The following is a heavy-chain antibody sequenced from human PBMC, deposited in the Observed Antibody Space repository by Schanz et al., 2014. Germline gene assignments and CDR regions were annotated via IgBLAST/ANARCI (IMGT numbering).Heavy chain of an antibody. CDR3: ARGLGDERWLDLNEAFDI. CDR2: IIPILGIT. J-gene: IGHJ3*02. V-gene: IGHV1-69*04. Sequence: QVQLVQSGGEVKKPGASATVSCKASGYSFTDYAIHWVRQAPGQGLEWMGRIIPILGITNVAQTFQDRVTITADKSTSTAYMELSSLRSEDTAVYYCARGLGDERWLDLNEAFDIWGQGTIXTVSS. CDR1: GYSFTDYA. D-gene: IGHD6-19*01.